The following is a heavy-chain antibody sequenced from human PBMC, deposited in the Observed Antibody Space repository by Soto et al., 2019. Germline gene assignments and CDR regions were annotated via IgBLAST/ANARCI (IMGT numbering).Heavy chain of an antibody. D-gene: IGHD6-19*01. Sequence: GGSLRLSCAASGFTFSSYGMHWVRQAPGKGLEWVAVISYDGSNKYYADSVKGRFTISRDNSKNTLYLQMNSLRAEDTAVYYCAKGRIGQWLASVAYWGQGTLVTVSS. CDR3: AKGRIGQWLASVAY. CDR2: ISYDGSNK. V-gene: IGHV3-30*18. CDR1: GFTFSSYG. J-gene: IGHJ4*02.